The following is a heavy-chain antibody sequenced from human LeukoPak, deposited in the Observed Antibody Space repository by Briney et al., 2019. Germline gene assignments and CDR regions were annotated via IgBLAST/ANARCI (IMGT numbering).Heavy chain of an antibody. J-gene: IGHJ6*04. CDR2: IYYSGST. CDR1: GGSISSYY. D-gene: IGHD2-2*01. V-gene: IGHV4-59*01. CDR3: ARPGPAAMLRGMDV. Sequence: PSETLSLTCTVSGGSISSYYWSWIRQPPGKGLEWIGYIYYSGSTNYNPSLKSRVTISVDTSKNQFSLKLSSVTAADTAVYYCARPGPAAMLRGMDVWGKGTTVTVSS.